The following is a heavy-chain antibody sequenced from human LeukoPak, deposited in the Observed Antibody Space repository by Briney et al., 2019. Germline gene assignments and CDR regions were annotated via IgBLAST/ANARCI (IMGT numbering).Heavy chain of an antibody. CDR1: GTTISNYY. V-gene: IGHV4-59*03. Sequence: PSETLSLTCTVSGTTISNYYWSWIRQPPGKGLEWIGYVHYSGNINYNPSLKSRVTISIDTSNNQFSLKLNSVTAADTAVYYCALDTSGWSDDSLDIWGPGTTVTVS. J-gene: IGHJ3*02. CDR3: ALDTSGWSDDSLDI. D-gene: IGHD6-19*01. CDR2: VHYSGNI.